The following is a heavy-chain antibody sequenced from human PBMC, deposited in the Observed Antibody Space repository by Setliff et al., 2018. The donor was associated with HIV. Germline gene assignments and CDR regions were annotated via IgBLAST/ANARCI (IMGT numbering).Heavy chain of an antibody. Sequence: SETLSLTCTVSGGIISSDSFFWSWIRQPPGKGLEWIGYIYYSGTTNYNPSLKSRVTMSVDTSRNQLSLKVRSVTAADTAVYYCASGQQNFDYWGQGTLVTVSS. CDR1: GGIISSDSFF. V-gene: IGHV4-61*01. J-gene: IGHJ4*02. D-gene: IGHD6-13*01. CDR3: ASGQQNFDY. CDR2: IYYSGTT.